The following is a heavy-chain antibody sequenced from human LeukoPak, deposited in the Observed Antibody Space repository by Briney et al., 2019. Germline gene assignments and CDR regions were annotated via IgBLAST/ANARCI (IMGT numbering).Heavy chain of an antibody. V-gene: IGHV4-39*01. CDR2: IYYSGST. D-gene: IGHD2-2*01. CDR3: ARSYCSSTSCYWGVNYYYGMDV. CDR1: GGSISSSSYY. Sequence: PSETLSLTCTVSGGSISSSSYYWGWIRQPPGKGLEWIGSIYYSGSTYYNPSLKSRVTISVDTSKNQFSLKLSSVTAADTAVYYCARSYCSSTSCYWGVNYYYGMDVWGQGTTVTVSS. J-gene: IGHJ6*02.